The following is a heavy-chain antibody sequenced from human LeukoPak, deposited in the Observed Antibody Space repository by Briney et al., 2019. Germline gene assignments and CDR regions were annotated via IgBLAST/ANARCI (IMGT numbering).Heavy chain of an antibody. Sequence: GGSLRLSCAASGFTFDVYAMHWVRQAPGKGLEWVSLISGDGGSTYYADPVKGRFTISRDNSKNSLYLQMNSLRTEDTALCYCTNLFGVAQYWDQGTLVTVSS. D-gene: IGHD2-8*01. V-gene: IGHV3-43*02. CDR1: GFTFDVYA. CDR3: TNLFGVAQY. CDR2: ISGDGGST. J-gene: IGHJ4*01.